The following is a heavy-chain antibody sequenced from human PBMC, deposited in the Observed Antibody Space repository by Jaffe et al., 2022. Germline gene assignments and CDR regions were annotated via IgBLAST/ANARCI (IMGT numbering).Heavy chain of an antibody. CDR1: GFTFDDYA. D-gene: IGHD2-2*01. CDR3: ARGGVVVPAAIPFDY. V-gene: IGHV3-9*01. J-gene: IGHJ4*02. CDR2: ISWNSGSI. Sequence: EVQLVESGGGLVQPGRSLRLSCAASGFTFDDYAMHWVRQAPGKGLEWVSGISWNSGSIGYADSVKGRFTISRDNAKNSLYLQMNSLRAEDTALYYCARGGVVVPAAIPFDYWGQGTLVTVSS.